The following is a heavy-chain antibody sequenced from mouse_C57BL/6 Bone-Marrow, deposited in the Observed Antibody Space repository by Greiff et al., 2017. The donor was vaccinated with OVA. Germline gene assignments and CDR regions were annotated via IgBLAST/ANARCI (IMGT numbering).Heavy chain of an antibody. J-gene: IGHJ3*01. V-gene: IGHV5-6*02. CDR3: ARELLRTWFAD. Sequence: EVKVVESGGDLVKPGGSLKLSCAASGFTFSSYGMSWVRQTPDKRLEWVATISSGGSYTYYPDSVKGRFTISRDNAKNTLYLQMSGLKSEDTAMYYCARELLRTWFADWGQGTLVTVSA. CDR1: GFTFSSYG. D-gene: IGHD1-1*01. CDR2: ISSGGSYT.